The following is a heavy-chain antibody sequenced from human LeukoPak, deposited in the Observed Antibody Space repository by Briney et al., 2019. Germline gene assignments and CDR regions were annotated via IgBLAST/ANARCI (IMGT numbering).Heavy chain of an antibody. CDR1: GGSISSGGYY. Sequence: PSETLSLTCTVSGGSISSGGYYWSWIRQPPGKGLEWIGYIYYSGSTNYNPSLKSRVTISVDTSKNQFSLKLSSVTAADTAVYYCARGQNRWGYYGSGSLGRGIDYWGQGTLVTVSS. J-gene: IGHJ4*02. CDR2: IYYSGST. D-gene: IGHD3-10*01. V-gene: IGHV4-61*08. CDR3: ARGQNRWGYYGSGSLGRGIDY.